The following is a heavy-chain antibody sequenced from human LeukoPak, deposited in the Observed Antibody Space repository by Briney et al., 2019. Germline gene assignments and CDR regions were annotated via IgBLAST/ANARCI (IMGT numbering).Heavy chain of an antibody. CDR1: GGSFSNYA. CDR2: IIPLLGIA. J-gene: IGHJ5*02. V-gene: IGHV1-69*04. CDR3: ATSSIAARRPGPWFDP. D-gene: IGHD6-6*01. Sequence: ASVKVSCKASGGSFSNYAINWVRQAPGQGLEWMGRIIPLLGIANYAQKFQGSVTITADTSTNTAYMELSSLRSEDTAVYYCATSSIAARRPGPWFDPWGQGTLVTVSS.